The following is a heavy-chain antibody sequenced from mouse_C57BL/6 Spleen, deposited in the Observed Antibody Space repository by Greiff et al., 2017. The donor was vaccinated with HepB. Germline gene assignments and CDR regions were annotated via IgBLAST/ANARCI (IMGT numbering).Heavy chain of an antibody. D-gene: IGHD2-3*01. CDR2: IYPGDGDT. V-gene: IGHV1-80*01. CDR1: GYAFSSYW. CDR3: ARRASEDGYYGAMDC. Sequence: QVHLQQSGAELVKPGASVKLSCKASGYAFSSYWMNWVKQRPGKGLEWIGQIYPGDGDTNYNGKFKGKATLTADKSSSTAYMQLSSLTSEDSAVYFCARRASEDGYYGAMDCWSQGTSVTVS. J-gene: IGHJ4*01.